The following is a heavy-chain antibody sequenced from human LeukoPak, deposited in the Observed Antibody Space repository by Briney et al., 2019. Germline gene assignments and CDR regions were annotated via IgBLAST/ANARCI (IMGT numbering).Heavy chain of an antibody. Sequence: GGALRLSCAASGFTFSDYYMTWIRQAPGEGLGWLSYISSSGNSIHYADSVKGRFTISRDNARNSLYLQMDSLRVEDTAVYFCARDVFGGLYYFDYWGQGILVTVSS. V-gene: IGHV3-11*04. D-gene: IGHD3-10*01. CDR2: ISSSGNSI. CDR1: GFTFSDYY. J-gene: IGHJ4*02. CDR3: ARDVFGGLYYFDY.